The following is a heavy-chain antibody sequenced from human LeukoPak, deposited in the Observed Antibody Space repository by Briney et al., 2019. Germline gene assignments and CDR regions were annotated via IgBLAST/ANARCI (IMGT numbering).Heavy chain of an antibody. CDR1: GYSFASYW. CDR2: IYPGDSDT. J-gene: IGHJ3*02. D-gene: IGHD3-22*01. V-gene: IGHV5-51*01. Sequence: RGESLKISCQGSGYSFASYWIGWVRQMPGKGLEWMGIIYPGDSDTRYSPSFQGQATISADKSISTAYLQWSSLKASDTAMYYCARQQIVVVSIADAFDIWGQGTMVTVSS. CDR3: ARQQIVVVSIADAFDI.